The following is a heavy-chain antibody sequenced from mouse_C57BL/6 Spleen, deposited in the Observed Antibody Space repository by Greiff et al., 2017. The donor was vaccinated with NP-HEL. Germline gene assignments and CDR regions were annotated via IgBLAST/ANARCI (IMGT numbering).Heavy chain of an antibody. CDR3: TGYGSSYWYFEV. Sequence: EVKLVESGGGLVQPGGSMKLSCVASGFTFSNYWMNWVRQSPEKGLEWVAQIRLKSDNYATHYAESVKGRFTISRDDSKSSVYLQMNNLRAEDTGSYYCTGYGSSYWYFEVWGTGTTVTVSS. CDR2: IRLKSDNYAT. CDR1: GFTFSNYW. D-gene: IGHD1-1*01. V-gene: IGHV6-3*01. J-gene: IGHJ1*03.